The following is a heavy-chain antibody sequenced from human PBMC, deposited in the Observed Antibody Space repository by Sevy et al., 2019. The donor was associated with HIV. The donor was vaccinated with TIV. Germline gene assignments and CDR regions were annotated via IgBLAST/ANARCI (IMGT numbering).Heavy chain of an antibody. CDR1: GGSINNKAYY. CDR3: ARRLAAAGGGNEYFQP. D-gene: IGHD6-13*01. J-gene: IGHJ1*01. V-gene: IGHV4-39*01. Sequence: SETLSLTCTVSGGSINNKAYYWAWIRQPPGKGLEWIGSMSYNGNSYYNPSLNCRVTISLDTSKNQSSLRLTFVTAADTAVYYCARRLAAAGGGNEYFQPWGQGTLVTVSS. CDR2: MSYNGNS.